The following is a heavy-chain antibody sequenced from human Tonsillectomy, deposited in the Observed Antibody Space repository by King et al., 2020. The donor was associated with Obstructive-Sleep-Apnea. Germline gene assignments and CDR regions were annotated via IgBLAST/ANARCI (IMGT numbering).Heavy chain of an antibody. CDR2: IYYSGNI. D-gene: IGHD3-10*01. J-gene: IGHJ4*02. Sequence: QLQESGPGLVKPSETLSLPCTVSGGSISGYYGCWVRQPPGKGLVWIGYIYYSGNINYNPSLKSRVTISVETSKNQFSLKLTPVTAADTAVYYCARDRYFASGSFDYWGQGTLVTVSS. CDR1: GGSISGYY. CDR3: ARDRYFASGSFDY. V-gene: IGHV4-59*01.